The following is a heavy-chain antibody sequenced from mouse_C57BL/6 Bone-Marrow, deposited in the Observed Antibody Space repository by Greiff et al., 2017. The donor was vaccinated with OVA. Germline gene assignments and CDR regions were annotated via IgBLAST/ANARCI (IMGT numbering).Heavy chain of an antibody. D-gene: IGHD1-1*01. CDR1: GFSLTSYG. J-gene: IGHJ1*03. Sequence: VMLVESGPGLVQPSQSLSITCTVSGFSLTSYGVHWVRQSPGKGLEWLGVIWSGGSTDYNAAFISRLSISKANSKSHVFFKMNSLQADDTDIYYCAPNYDGSSYWYVDVWGTGTTVTVSA. CDR2: IWSGGST. V-gene: IGHV2-2*01. CDR3: APNYDGSSYWYVDV.